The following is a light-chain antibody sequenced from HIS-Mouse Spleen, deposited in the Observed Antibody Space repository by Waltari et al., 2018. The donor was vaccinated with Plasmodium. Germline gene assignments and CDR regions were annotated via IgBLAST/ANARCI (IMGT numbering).Light chain of an antibody. CDR2: KAS. J-gene: IGKJ1*01. CDR3: PPSQLSWT. CDR1: QSISSW. Sequence: DIQMTQSPSTLSASVGDRVTITCPASQSISSWLDWYQPKPGKAPKLLIDKASSLESGVQSMFSGSGSGTEFTLTITNMQHAFLTNACVPPSQLSWTFFKVT. V-gene: IGKV1-5*03.